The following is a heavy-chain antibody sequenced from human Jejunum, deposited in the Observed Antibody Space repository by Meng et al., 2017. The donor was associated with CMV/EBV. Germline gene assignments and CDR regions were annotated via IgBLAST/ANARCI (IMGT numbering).Heavy chain of an antibody. J-gene: IGHJ4*02. D-gene: IGHD3-10*01. CDR3: VKGGHLGDY. CDR1: GFTFSSSW. Sequence: SCAASGFTFSSSWMHWVRQAPGKGLVWVSHINSDGSDTKYADSVKGRFTISRDNAKNTLYLQMNTLRAEDTAVYYCVKGGHLGDYWGQGTLVTVLL. CDR2: INSDGSDT. V-gene: IGHV3-74*03.